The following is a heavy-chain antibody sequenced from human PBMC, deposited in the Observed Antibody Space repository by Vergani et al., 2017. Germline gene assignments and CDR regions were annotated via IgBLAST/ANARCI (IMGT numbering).Heavy chain of an antibody. Sequence: QAQLHESGPGLVKPSETLSLTCHVFGVSVTEYNCNWIRQAPGKGLECLGSLSTTGGATHASHNPSLKSRVSISVDTSKSQVSLWLTSVTAADSAIYYXAGDTHSWQRADRWGQGLLVSVSS. D-gene: IGHD6-13*01. J-gene: IGHJ5*02. V-gene: IGHV4-59*02. CDR2: STTGGATHA. CDR3: AGDTHSWQRADR. CDR1: GVSVTEYN.